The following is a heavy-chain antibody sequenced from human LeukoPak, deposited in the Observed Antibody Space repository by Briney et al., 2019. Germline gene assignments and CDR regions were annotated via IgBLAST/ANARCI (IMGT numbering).Heavy chain of an antibody. Sequence: GGSLRLSCAASGFTFSSYCMHWVRQAPGKGLEWVAVISYDGSNKYHADSVKGRFTISRDNSKNTLYLQMNSLRAEDTAVYYCAKERRRATDYWGQGTLVTVSS. CDR2: ISYDGSNK. D-gene: IGHD1-26*01. J-gene: IGHJ4*02. V-gene: IGHV3-30*18. CDR3: AKERRRATDY. CDR1: GFTFSSYC.